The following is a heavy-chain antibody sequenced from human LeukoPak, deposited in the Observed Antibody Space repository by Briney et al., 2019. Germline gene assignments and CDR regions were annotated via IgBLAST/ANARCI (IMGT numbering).Heavy chain of an antibody. V-gene: IGHV1-69*04. D-gene: IGHD7-27*01. CDR1: GYTFTSYG. J-gene: IGHJ4*02. Sequence: ASVKVSCKASGYTFTSYGISWVRQAPGQGLEWMGRIIPILGIANYAQKFQGRVTITADKSTSTAYMELSSLRSEDTAVYYCASLTGEDGYWGQGTLVTASS. CDR2: IIPILGIA. CDR3: ASLTGEDGY.